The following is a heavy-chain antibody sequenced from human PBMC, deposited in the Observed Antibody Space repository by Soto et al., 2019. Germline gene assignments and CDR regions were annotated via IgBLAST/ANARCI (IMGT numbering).Heavy chain of an antibody. D-gene: IGHD6-19*01. Sequence: ASVKVPCKASGYTFTSYGISWVRQAPGQGLEWMGWINAYNGNTNYAQKLQGRVTMTTDTSTSTAYMALRSLRSDDTAVYYCARDPVAGTYFDYWGQGALVTVSS. CDR2: INAYNGNT. CDR3: ARDPVAGTYFDY. CDR1: GYTFTSYG. V-gene: IGHV1-18*01. J-gene: IGHJ4*02.